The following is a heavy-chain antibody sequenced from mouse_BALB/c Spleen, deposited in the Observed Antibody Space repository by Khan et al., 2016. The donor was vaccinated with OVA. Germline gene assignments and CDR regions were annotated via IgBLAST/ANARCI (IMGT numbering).Heavy chain of an antibody. CDR1: GYKFTDYI. J-gene: IGHJ3*01. D-gene: IGHD2-14*01. CDR2: IFPGSGTP. CDR3: ARGGYSVFAY. Sequence: QVQLKESGPELVKPGASLKVSCKASGYKFTDYIIGWVKQSTRQGLEWIGDIFPGSGTPYYNEKFKDKATLTAEQSSNTSYMQLSSLTSEDAAVDFWARGGYSVFAYWGQGTLVTVSA. V-gene: IGHV1-77*01.